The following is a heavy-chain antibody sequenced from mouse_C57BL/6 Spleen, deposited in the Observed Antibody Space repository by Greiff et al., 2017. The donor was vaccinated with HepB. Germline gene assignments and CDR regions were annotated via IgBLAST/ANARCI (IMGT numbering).Heavy chain of an antibody. CDR3: ARYTGYYYYYAMDY. CDR1: GFTFTDYY. V-gene: IGHV7-3*01. CDR2: IRNKANGYTT. J-gene: IGHJ4*01. Sequence: EVKLVESGGGLVQPGGSLSLSCPASGFTFTDYYMSWVRQPPGKALEWLGFIRNKANGYTTEYSASVKGRFTISRDNSQSILYLQMNALRAEDSATYYCARYTGYYYYYAMDYWGQGTSVTVSS. D-gene: IGHD2-3*01.